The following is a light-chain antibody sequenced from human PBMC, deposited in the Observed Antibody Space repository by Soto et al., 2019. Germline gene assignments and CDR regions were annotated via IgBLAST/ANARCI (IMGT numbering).Light chain of an antibody. Sequence: EIVLTQSPGTLSLSPGERATLSCRASQSVSSSSLAWYQQKPGQAPRLFIYGASSRATGIPDRFSGSGSGTDFTLTISRLEPEYVAVYYCQQYGTSPYTFGQGTKLEIK. J-gene: IGKJ2*01. CDR1: QSVSSSS. V-gene: IGKV3-20*01. CDR3: QQYGTSPYT. CDR2: GAS.